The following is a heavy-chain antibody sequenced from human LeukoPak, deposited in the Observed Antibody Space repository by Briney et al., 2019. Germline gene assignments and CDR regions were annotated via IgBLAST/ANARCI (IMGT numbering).Heavy chain of an antibody. V-gene: IGHV3-21*01. CDR3: ARDSGSGRGNYYYGMDV. Sequence: GGSLRLSCAASGFTFSSFGMHWVRQAPGKGLEWVSSIGSSSGSIYYADSVKGRFTISRDNAKNSLYLQMSSLRAEDTAVYYCARDSGSGRGNYYYGMDVWGQGTTVTVSS. J-gene: IGHJ6*02. CDR1: GFTFSSFG. CDR2: IGSSSGSI. D-gene: IGHD3-10*01.